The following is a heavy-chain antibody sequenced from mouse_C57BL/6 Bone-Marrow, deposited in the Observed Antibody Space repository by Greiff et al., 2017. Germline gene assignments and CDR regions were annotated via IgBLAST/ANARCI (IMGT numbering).Heavy chain of an antibody. D-gene: IGHD1-1*01. Sequence: EVKLQESGGDLVKPGGSLKLSCAASGFTFSSYGMSWVRQTPDKRLEWVATISSGGSYTYYPDSVKGRFTISRDNAKNTLYLQMSSLKSEDTAMYYCASLLPYDMDYWGQGTSVTVSS. V-gene: IGHV5-6*01. CDR1: GFTFSSYG. CDR3: ASLLPYDMDY. J-gene: IGHJ4*01. CDR2: ISSGGSYT.